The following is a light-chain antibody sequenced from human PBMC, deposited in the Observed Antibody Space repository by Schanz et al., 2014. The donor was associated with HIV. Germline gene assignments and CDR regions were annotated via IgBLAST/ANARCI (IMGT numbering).Light chain of an antibody. CDR3: ATWDDSLDCWV. CDR2: SNS. V-gene: IGLV1-44*01. Sequence: QSVLTQPPSASGTPGQRVTISCSGSSSNIGTNTVNWYQQLPGTAPKLLIYSNSQRPSGVPDRFSGSKSGTSASLAISGLQSEDEADYFCATWDDSLDCWVFGGGTQLTVL. J-gene: IGLJ3*02. CDR1: SSNIGTNT.